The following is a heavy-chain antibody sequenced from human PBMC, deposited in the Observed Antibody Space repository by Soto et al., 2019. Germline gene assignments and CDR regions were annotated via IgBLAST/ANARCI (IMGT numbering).Heavy chain of an antibody. V-gene: IGHV1-69*02. CDR3: TTQTFGAGRVGVHY. Sequence: QVQLVQSGAEVKRPGSSLKVSCETSGGTSTIYTITWVRQAPGQGLQWMGRIVPTLRITNYAQEFQGRLTITADTSTSPVHIARSSRPSEDAAVYYCTTQTFGAGRVGVHYWGQGTLVTVSS. CDR2: IVPTLRIT. J-gene: IGHJ4*02. D-gene: IGHD3-10*01. CDR1: GGTSTIYT.